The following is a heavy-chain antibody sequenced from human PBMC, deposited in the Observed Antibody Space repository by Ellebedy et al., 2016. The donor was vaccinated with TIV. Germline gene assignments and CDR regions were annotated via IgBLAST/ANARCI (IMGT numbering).Heavy chain of an antibody. CDR2: IYYSGST. CDR3: ARDGGNSPYLSYYGMDV. CDR1: GGSISSSSYY. J-gene: IGHJ6*02. V-gene: IGHV4-39*07. D-gene: IGHD4-23*01. Sequence: SETLSLTXTVSGGSISSSSYYWGWIRQPPGKGLEWIGSIYYSGSTYYNPSLKSRVTISVDTSKNQFSLKLSSVTAADTAVYYCARDGGNSPYLSYYGMDVWGQGTTVTVSS.